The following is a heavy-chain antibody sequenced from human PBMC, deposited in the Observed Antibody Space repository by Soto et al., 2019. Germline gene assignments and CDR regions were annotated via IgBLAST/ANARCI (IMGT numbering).Heavy chain of an antibody. J-gene: IGHJ5*02. D-gene: IGHD2-2*02. CDR2: ISSSSSYI. V-gene: IGHV3-21*01. CDR1: GFTFSSYS. CDR3: ARGYCSSTSCHTPDWFDP. Sequence: GGSLRLSCAASGFTFSSYSMNWVRQAPGKGLEWVSSISSSSSYIYYADSVKGRFTIPRDNAKNSLYLQMNSLRAEDTAVYYCARGYCSSTSCHTPDWFDPWGQGTLVTVSS.